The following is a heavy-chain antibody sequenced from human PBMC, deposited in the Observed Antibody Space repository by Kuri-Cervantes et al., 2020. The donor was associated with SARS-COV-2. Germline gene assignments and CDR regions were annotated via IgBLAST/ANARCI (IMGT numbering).Heavy chain of an antibody. V-gene: IGHV4-39*07. Sequence: ESLKISCTVSGGSISSSSYYWGWIRRPPGKGLEWIGSIYHSGSTYYNPSLKSRVTISVDTSKNQFSLKLSSVTAADTAVYYCARVGDVDTAMVDAFDIWGQGTMVTVSS. CDR1: GGSISSSSYY. J-gene: IGHJ3*02. CDR3: ARVGDVDTAMVDAFDI. CDR2: IYHSGST. D-gene: IGHD5-18*01.